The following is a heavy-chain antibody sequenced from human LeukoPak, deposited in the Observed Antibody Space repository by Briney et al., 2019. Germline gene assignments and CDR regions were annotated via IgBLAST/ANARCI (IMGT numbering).Heavy chain of an antibody. CDR1: GYTLTELS. CDR2: FDPEDGET. V-gene: IGHV1-24*01. Sequence: ASVKVSCKVSGYTLTELSMHWVRQAPGKGLEWMGGFDPEDGETIYAQKLQGRVTMTTDTSTSTAYMELRSLRSDDTAVYYCASGAAFFDYWGQGTLVTVSS. D-gene: IGHD6-25*01. J-gene: IGHJ4*02. CDR3: ASGAAFFDY.